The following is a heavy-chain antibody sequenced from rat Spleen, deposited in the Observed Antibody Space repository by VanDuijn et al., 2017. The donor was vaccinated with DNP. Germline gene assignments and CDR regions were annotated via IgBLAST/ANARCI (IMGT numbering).Heavy chain of an antibody. J-gene: IGHJ2*01. Sequence: EVQLQESGPGLVKPSQSLSLTCSVTGYSITSSYRWNWIRKFPGNKMEWIGHISYSGSTSYHPSLKSRISITRDTSKNQFFLQLSSVTTEETATYYCARWNIGTSTLDYWGQGVMVTVSS. CDR3: ARWNIGTSTLDY. CDR2: ISYSGST. V-gene: IGHV3-1*01. D-gene: IGHD1-5*01. CDR1: GYSITSSY.